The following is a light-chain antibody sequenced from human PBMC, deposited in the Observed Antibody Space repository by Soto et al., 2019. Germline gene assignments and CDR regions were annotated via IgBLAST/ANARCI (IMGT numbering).Light chain of an antibody. CDR2: GAS. V-gene: IGKV3-15*01. Sequence: EIVMTPSPATLSVSPGERATLSCRASQSVSSNLAWYQQKPGQAPRLLIYGASTTATVIPASFSGSGAGTEFTLPISSLQSEDFAVYYCQQYNNWPLYTFGQGTKLEIK. J-gene: IGKJ2*01. CDR1: QSVSSN. CDR3: QQYNNWPLYT.